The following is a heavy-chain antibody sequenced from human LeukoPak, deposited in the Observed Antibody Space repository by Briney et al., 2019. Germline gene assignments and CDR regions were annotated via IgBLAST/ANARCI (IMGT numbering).Heavy chain of an antibody. J-gene: IGHJ4*02. CDR1: GDSFSSNSAA. V-gene: IGHV6-1*01. CDR3: ARDSLYCSSTSCYRVPFDY. Sequence: SQTLSLTCALSGDSFSSNSAAWNWIRQSPSRGLEWLVRTYYRSKLYNDYAVSVKSRITINPDTSKNQFSLQLNSVTPEDTAVYYCARDSLYCSSTSCYRVPFDYWGQGTLVTVSS. CDR2: TYYRSKLYN. D-gene: IGHD2-2*02.